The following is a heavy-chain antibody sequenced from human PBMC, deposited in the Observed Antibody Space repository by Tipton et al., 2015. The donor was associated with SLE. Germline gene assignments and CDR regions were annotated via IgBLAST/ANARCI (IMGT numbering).Heavy chain of an antibody. CDR1: GGSISSSSYY. D-gene: IGHD6-13*01. CDR3: ARSIIIAAAGAGVVGDYYFDY. J-gene: IGHJ4*02. Sequence: LVQSSETLSLTCTVSGGSISSSSYYWGWIRQPPGKGLEWIGSIYYSGSTYYNPSLKSRVTISVDTSKNQFSLKLSSVTAADTAVYYCARSIIIAAAGAGVVGDYYFDYWGQGTLVTVSS. CDR2: IYYSGST. V-gene: IGHV4-39*01.